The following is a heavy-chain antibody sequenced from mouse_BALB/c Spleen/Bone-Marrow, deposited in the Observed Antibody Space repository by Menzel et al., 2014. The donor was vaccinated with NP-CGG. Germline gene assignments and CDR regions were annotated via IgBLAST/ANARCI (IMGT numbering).Heavy chain of an antibody. CDR2: ISYDGSN. Sequence: EVQLQQSGPGLVKPSQSLSLTCSITGYSITSGYYWNWIRQFPGNKLEWMGYISYDGSNNYNPSLKNRISITRDTSKNQFFLKLNSVTTEDTATYYCARGDGNYGGAMDYWGQGTSVTVSS. CDR3: ARGDGNYGGAMDY. D-gene: IGHD2-1*01. V-gene: IGHV3-6*02. CDR1: GYSITSGYY. J-gene: IGHJ4*01.